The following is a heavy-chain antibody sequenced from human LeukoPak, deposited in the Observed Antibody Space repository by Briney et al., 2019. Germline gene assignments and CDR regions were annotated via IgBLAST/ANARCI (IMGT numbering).Heavy chain of an antibody. Sequence: SETLSLTCTVSGGSISSSSRSWIRQPPGKGLEWIGYIYNSGSTNYNPSLKSRLTIFVDMSKNQFSLKLRSVTAADTAVYYCARNNSGWGAFDIWDQGTMVTVSS. D-gene: IGHD6-19*01. J-gene: IGHJ3*02. CDR2: IYNSGST. V-gene: IGHV4-4*08. CDR3: ARNNSGWGAFDI. CDR1: GGSISSSS.